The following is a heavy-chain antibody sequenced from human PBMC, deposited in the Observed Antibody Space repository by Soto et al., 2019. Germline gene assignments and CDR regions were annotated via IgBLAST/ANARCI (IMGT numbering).Heavy chain of an antibody. CDR1: VYSFTSYW. V-gene: IGHV5-51*01. Sequence: GESLKISCKGSVYSFTSYWIGWVRQMPGKGLEWVGIIYRGESDTXXSPSFQGXXTISAYKSISTXYLQWXSLKASDTAMYYCARLLPRYGLDVWGQGTTVTVSS. J-gene: IGHJ6*02. CDR3: ARLLPRYGLDV. CDR2: IYRGESDT.